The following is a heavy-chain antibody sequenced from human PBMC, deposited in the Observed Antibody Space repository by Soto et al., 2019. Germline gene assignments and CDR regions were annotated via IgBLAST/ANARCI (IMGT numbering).Heavy chain of an antibody. J-gene: IGHJ5*02. CDR1: GDSIIISDFY. D-gene: IGHD3-3*02. V-gene: IGHV4-39*01. CDR2: IFYLGSS. CDR3: ARHSLALRKNNWFDP. Sequence: ETLSLTCTDSGDSIIISDFYWGWVRQPPGKGLEWIGSIFYLGSSYYNPSLKSRVTMSVDTSKNQFSLRLRSVTAADTALYFCARHSLALRKNNWFDPWGQGIMVTVSS.